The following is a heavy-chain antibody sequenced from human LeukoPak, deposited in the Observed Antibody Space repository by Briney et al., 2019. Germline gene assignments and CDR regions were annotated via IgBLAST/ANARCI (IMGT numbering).Heavy chain of an antibody. D-gene: IGHD3-10*01. J-gene: IGHJ4*02. CDR2: ISYDGSNK. CDR3: ARDQYGSGSYFDY. Sequence: PGGSWRFSGAASGFTFGTYAMHGVRRAPGRGRGGGAVISYDGSNKYYADSVKGRFTIFRDNSKNTLYLQMNSLRAEDTAVYYCARDQYGSGSYFDYWGLGTLVTVSS. V-gene: IGHV3-30*04. CDR1: GFTFGTYA.